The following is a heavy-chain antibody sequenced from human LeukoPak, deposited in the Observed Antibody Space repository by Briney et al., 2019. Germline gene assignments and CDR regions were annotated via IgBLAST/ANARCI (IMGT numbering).Heavy chain of an antibody. CDR1: GFTFSSYW. V-gene: IGHV3-74*01. CDR2: INSDGSST. D-gene: IGHD2-2*01. J-gene: IGHJ4*02. Sequence: TGGSLRLSCAASGFTFSSYWMHWVRQAPGKGLVWVSRINSDGSSTSYADSVKGRFTISRDNAKNTLYLQMNSLRAEDTAVYYCVSHCSTTGCYLYWGQGTLVTVSS. CDR3: VSHCSTTGCYLY.